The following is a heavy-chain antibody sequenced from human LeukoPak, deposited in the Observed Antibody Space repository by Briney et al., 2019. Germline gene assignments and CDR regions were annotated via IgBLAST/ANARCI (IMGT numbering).Heavy chain of an antibody. CDR2: INHSGST. J-gene: IGHJ4*02. CDR3: ASLRVDTAMAHFDY. D-gene: IGHD5-18*01. V-gene: IGHV4-34*01. CDR1: GGSFSGYY. Sequence: PSETLSLTCAVYGGSFSGYYWSWIRQPPGKGLEWIGEINHSGSTNYNPSLKSRVTISVDTSKNQFSLKLSSVTAADTAVYYCASLRVDTAMAHFDYWGQGTLVTVSS.